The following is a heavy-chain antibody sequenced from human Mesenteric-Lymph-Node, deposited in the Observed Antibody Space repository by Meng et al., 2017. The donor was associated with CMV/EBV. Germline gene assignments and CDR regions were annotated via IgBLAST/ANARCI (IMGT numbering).Heavy chain of an antibody. V-gene: IGHV3-21*01. CDR2: ISSSSSYI. D-gene: IGHD1-26*01. CDR1: GFTFSSYS. Sequence: GESLKISCAAPGFTFSSYSMNWVRQAPGKGLEWVSSISSSSSYIYYADSVKGRFTISRDNAKNSLYLQMNSLRAEDTAVYYCAGDQGGGRFDYWGQGTLVTVSS. CDR3: AGDQGGGRFDY. J-gene: IGHJ4*02.